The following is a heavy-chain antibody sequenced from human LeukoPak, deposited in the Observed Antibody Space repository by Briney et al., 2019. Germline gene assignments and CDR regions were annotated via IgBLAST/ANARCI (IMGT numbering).Heavy chain of an antibody. J-gene: IGHJ4*02. V-gene: IGHV3-30*04. CDR1: GFTLSSYA. D-gene: IGHD3-10*01. CDR3: ARDPVDYYGSGSYYSLDY. Sequence: GGSLRLSCAASGFTLSSYAMHWVRQAPGKGLEWVAVISYDGSNKYYADSVKGRFTISRDNSKNTLYLQMNSLRAEDTAVYYCARDPVDYYGSGSYYSLDYWGQGTLVTVSS. CDR2: ISYDGSNK.